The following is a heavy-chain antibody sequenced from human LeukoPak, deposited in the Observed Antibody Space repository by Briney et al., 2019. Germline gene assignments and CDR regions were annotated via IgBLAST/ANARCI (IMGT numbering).Heavy chain of an antibody. V-gene: IGHV4-59*11. Sequence: PSETLSLTCTVSGGSISSHYWSWIRQPPGKGLEWIGYIYYSGSTNYNPSLKSRVTISVDTSKNQFSLKLSSVTAADTAVYYCASQLERGAFDIWGQGTMVTVSS. CDR2: IYYSGST. J-gene: IGHJ3*02. CDR3: ASQLERGAFDI. D-gene: IGHD1-1*01. CDR1: GGSISSHY.